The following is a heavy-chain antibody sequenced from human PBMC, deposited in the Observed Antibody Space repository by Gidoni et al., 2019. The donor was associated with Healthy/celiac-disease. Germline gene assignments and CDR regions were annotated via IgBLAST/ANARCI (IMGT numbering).Heavy chain of an antibody. CDR2: TRNKANRYTT. D-gene: IGHD2-2*01. J-gene: IGHJ2*01. Sequence: EVQLVESGGGLVQPGGSLRLSCPASGSTLSDRYMDWVRQAPGKGLEWVGRTRNKANRYTTEYAASVKGRFTISRDDSKNSLYLQMNSLKTEDTAVYYCARVRFSSTDWYFDLWGRGTLVTVSS. CDR1: GSTLSDRY. V-gene: IGHV3-72*01. CDR3: ARVRFSSTDWYFDL.